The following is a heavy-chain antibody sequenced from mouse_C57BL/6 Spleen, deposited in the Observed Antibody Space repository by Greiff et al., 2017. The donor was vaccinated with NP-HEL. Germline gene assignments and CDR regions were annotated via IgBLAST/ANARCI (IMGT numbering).Heavy chain of an antibody. J-gene: IGHJ3*01. Sequence: EVQLQQSGAELVRPGASVKLSCTASGFNIKDYYMHWVKQRPEQGLEWIGRIDPEDGDTEYAPKFQGKATMTADTSSNTASLQLSSLTSEDTAVYYCTTSPYGKRTWFAYWGQGTLVTVSA. CDR1: GFNIKDYY. V-gene: IGHV14-1*01. CDR2: IDPEDGDT. D-gene: IGHD2-1*01. CDR3: TTSPYGKRTWFAY.